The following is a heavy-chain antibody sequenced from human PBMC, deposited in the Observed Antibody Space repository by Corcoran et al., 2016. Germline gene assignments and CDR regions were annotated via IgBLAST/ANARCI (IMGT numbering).Heavy chain of an antibody. J-gene: IGHJ6*02. CDR3: ARGRIRAIANYDYGSNV. CDR2: IWSDDSA. Sequence: EVQLVESGGGLIQPGGSLRLSCEASGFIVRGTYVSWVRQAPGKGLEWVSIIWSDDSASYADSVKGRLTMSRDNSKNMLYLTMNNLGAEDTASYYCARGRIRAIANYDYGSNVWGQGTAVTVSS. V-gene: IGHV3-53*01. CDR1: GFIVRGTY. D-gene: IGHD5-18*01.